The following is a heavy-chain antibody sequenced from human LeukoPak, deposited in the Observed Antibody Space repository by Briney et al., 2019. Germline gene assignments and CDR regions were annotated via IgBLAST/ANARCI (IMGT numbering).Heavy chain of an antibody. CDR2: IYHSGST. D-gene: IGHD4-23*01. V-gene: IGHV4-38-2*02. CDR1: GYSIISPFY. CDR3: ARVSDDEYGGNSGANYFES. J-gene: IGHJ4*02. Sequence: SETLSVTCTVSGYSIISPFYWGWIRQSPGKGLEWIGNIYHSGSTHSNPSLRSRVTISVDTSKNQFSLKLNSVTAADTAVYYCARVSDDEYGGNSGANYFESWGQGTLVTVSS.